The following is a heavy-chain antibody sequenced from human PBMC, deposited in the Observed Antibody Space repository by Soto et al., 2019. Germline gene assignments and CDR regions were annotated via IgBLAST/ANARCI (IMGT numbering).Heavy chain of an antibody. J-gene: IGHJ6*02. CDR1: GYTFTSCY. D-gene: IGHD3-22*01. CDR3: ARAAPDSSXYYWRPQDWRAVDGMDV. Sequence: ASVKVSCKASGYTFTSCYMHWVRQAPGQGLEWMGIINPSGGSTSYAQRFQGRVTMTRDTSTSTVYMELSSLRSEDTAVYYCARAAPDSSXYYWRPQDWRAVDGMDVWGQGTTVTVSS. V-gene: IGHV1-46*01. CDR2: INPSGGST.